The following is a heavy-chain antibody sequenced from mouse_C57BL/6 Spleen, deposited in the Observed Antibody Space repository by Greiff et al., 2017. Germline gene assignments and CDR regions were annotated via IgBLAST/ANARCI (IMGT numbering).Heavy chain of an antibody. CDR2: IYPGSGST. V-gene: IGHV1-55*01. CDR1: GYTFTSYW. CDR3: ARSSRWYFDV. Sequence: QVQLKQSGAELVKPGASVKMSCKASGYTFTSYWITWVKQRPGQGLEWIGDIYPGSGSTNYNEKFKSKATLPVDTSSSTAYMQLSSLTSEDSAVYYCARSSRWYFDVWGTGTTVTVSS. J-gene: IGHJ1*03.